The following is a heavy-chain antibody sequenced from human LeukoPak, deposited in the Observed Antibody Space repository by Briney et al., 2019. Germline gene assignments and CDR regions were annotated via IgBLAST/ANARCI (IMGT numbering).Heavy chain of an antibody. CDR3: ARDAGYGGNSDY. J-gene: IGHJ4*02. V-gene: IGHV3-7*01. D-gene: IGHD4-23*01. Sequence: GGSLRLSCAASGFTFNMYWMTWGRQAPGKGLESVAYINKDGSDKYYVESVKGRFTVSRDSAKNSLYLQMNSLRAEDTAVYYCARDAGYGGNSDYWGQGTLVTVSS. CDR2: INKDGSDK. CDR1: GFTFNMYW.